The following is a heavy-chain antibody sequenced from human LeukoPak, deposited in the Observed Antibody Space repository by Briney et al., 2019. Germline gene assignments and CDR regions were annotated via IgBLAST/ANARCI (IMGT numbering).Heavy chain of an antibody. CDR3: ARDHGSAYYRAPRH. CDR2: IIPILGIA. D-gene: IGHD3-10*01. Sequence: SVKVSCKASGGTFSSYAISWVRQAPGQGLEWMGRIIPILGIANYAQKFQGRVTMTRDTSTSTVYMELSSLRSEDTAVYYCARDHGSAYYRAPRHWGQGTLVTVSS. J-gene: IGHJ4*02. V-gene: IGHV1-69*04. CDR1: GGTFSSYA.